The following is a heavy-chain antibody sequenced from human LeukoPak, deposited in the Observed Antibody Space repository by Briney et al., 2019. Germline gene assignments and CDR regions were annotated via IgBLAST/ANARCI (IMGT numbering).Heavy chain of an antibody. V-gene: IGHV3-23*01. J-gene: IGHJ4*02. CDR1: GFTFSSYG. CDR3: AKLSGDYGLSRPN. D-gene: IGHD4-17*01. CDR2: ISGSGGST. Sequence: GGSLRLSCPTSGFTFSSYGMNWVRQAPGKGLECVSAISGSGGSTYYADSVKGRFTISRDNSKNTLYLQMNSLRAEDTAVYYCAKLSGDYGLSRPNWGQGTLVTVSS.